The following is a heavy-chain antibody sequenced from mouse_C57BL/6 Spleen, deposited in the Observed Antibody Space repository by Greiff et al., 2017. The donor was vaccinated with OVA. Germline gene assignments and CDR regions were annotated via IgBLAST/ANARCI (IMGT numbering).Heavy chain of an antibody. CDR2: IDPSASYT. D-gene: IGHD1-1*01. V-gene: IGHV1-69*01. Sequence: QVQLQQPGAELVMPGASVKLSCKASGYTFTSYWMHWVKQRPGQGLEWIGEIDPSASYTNYNQKFKGKSTLTVDKSSSTAYMQLSSLTSEDSAVYYCARSTTVNAMDYWGQGTSVTVSS. CDR1: GYTFTSYW. J-gene: IGHJ4*01. CDR3: ARSTTVNAMDY.